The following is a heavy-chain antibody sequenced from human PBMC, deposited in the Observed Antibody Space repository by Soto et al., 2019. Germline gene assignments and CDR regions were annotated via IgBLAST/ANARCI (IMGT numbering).Heavy chain of an antibody. V-gene: IGHV4-34*01. CDR1: GESFSGHI. CDR2: INHSGSA. J-gene: IGHJ4*02. Sequence: SETLSLTCAVYGESFSGHIWAWIRQTPGKGLKWIGQINHSGSASYNPSLKSRVTISVHTSNSQFSLELSSVTAADTAVYYCARGLITGSHYSGGWYYFDSWGQGTQVT. CDR3: ARGLITGSHYSGGWYYFDS. D-gene: IGHD6-19*01.